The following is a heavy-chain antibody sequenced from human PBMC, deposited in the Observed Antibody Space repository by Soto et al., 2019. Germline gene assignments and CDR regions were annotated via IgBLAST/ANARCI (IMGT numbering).Heavy chain of an antibody. Sequence: XETLSQKCTVSGCSVSSGNYYWSWIRQPPGKGLEWIGYIYYSGSANYNPSLKSRVTISVDTSKNQFSLKLSSVTAADTAVYYCARTRITMVRGVMGAHYYYYGMDAWGQGPMVTVSS. CDR1: GCSVSSGNYY. CDR2: IYYSGSA. V-gene: IGHV4-61*01. J-gene: IGHJ6*02. D-gene: IGHD3-10*01. CDR3: ARTRITMVRGVMGAHYYYYGMDA.